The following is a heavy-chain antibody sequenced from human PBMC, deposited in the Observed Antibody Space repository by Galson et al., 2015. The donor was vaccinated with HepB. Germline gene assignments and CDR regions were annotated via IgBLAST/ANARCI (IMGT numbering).Heavy chain of an antibody. V-gene: IGHV3-23*01. D-gene: IGHD4-17*01. CDR3: AKDKAREPTTVTPFGY. Sequence: SLRLSCAASGFTFSSYAMSWVRQAPGKGLEWVSTIGSSGGSTYYGDSVKGRFTISRDNSRNTLYLQMNSLRAEDTAVYYCAKDKAREPTTVTPFGYWGQGTLVTVSS. CDR1: GFTFSSYA. CDR2: IGSSGGST. J-gene: IGHJ4*02.